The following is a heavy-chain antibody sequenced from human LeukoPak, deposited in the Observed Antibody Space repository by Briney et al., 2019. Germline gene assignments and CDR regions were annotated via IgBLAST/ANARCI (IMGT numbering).Heavy chain of an antibody. CDR2: IKPDGSDK. D-gene: IGHD6-19*01. V-gene: IGHV3-7*01. Sequence: GGSLRLSCAASGFTFSSSWMTWVRQAPGKGLEWVAIIKPDGSDKYYVDSVKGRFTISRDNAKNSLYLQMNSLRAEDTAVYSCARDRDSSGWYEGFDYWGQGTLVTVSS. CDR3: ARDRDSSGWYEGFDY. CDR1: GFTFSSSW. J-gene: IGHJ4*02.